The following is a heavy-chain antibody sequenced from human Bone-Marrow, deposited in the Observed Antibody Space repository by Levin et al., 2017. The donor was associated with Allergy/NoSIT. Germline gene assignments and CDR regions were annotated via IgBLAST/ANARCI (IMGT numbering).Heavy chain of an antibody. Sequence: SQTLSLTCTVSGASISSYYWCWIRQHPGKGLEWIGCISYIGSTHYNPSLKSRVTISADTSDKQFSLKMSSVTAADTAVFYCARGTFHGASDAFDVWGQGTIVTVSS. V-gene: IGHV4-31*02. CDR3: ARGTFHGASDAFDV. CDR2: ISYIGST. CDR1: GASISSYY. D-gene: IGHD1/OR15-1a*01. J-gene: IGHJ3*01.